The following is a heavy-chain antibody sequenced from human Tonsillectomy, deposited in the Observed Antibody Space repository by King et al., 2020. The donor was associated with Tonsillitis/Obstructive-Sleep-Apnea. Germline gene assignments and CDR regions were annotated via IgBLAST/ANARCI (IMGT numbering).Heavy chain of an antibody. J-gene: IGHJ5*02. V-gene: IGHV3-15*04. CDR3: TTDRFA. Sequence: VQLVESGGGLVKPGGSLILSCVASGFSFTDTWMSWVLHGPAKGLEGVCRIESKTDGGTVYYTAPVKGRFTISRDDSANILFLQMNSLKIEDTAVYYCTTDRFAWGQGTLVTVSS. D-gene: IGHD3-16*01. CDR1: GFSFTDTW. CDR2: IESKTDGGTV.